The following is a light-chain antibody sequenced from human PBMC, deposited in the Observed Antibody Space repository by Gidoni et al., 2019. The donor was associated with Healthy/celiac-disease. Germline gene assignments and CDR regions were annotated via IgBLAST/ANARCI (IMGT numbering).Light chain of an antibody. CDR1: QSVSSSY. J-gene: IGKJ1*01. CDR2: GAS. Sequence: IVLTQSPGTLSLSPGERATLSCRASQSVSSSYLAWYQQKPGQAPRLLIYGASRRATGIPDRFSGSGSVTDFTLTISRLEPEDFAVYYCQQYGSSPPRTFGQGTKVEIK. CDR3: QQYGSSPPRT. V-gene: IGKV3-20*01.